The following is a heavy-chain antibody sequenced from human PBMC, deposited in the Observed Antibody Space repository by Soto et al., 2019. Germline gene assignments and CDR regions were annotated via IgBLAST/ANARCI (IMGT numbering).Heavy chain of an antibody. J-gene: IGHJ4*02. V-gene: IGHV3-74*01. D-gene: IGHD6-19*01. Sequence: EVQLVESGGGLVQPGGSLRLSCAASGFTFSTYWMYWVRQAPGKGLVWVSRTNSDGSDTSYADSVKGRFTISRDNAKNTLYRHMNSLRAEDTAVYYCARDRGWSLFDYWGQGTLVTVSS. CDR2: TNSDGSDT. CDR1: GFTFSTYW. CDR3: ARDRGWSLFDY.